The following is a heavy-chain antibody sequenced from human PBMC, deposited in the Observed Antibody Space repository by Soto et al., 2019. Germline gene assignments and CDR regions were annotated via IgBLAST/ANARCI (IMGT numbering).Heavy chain of an antibody. V-gene: IGHV3-11*06. Sequence: PGGSLRLSCAASGFTFSDYYMSWIRQAPGKGLEWVSYISSSSSCKNYADSVKGRFTISRDNAKNSLYLQMNSLRAEDTAVYYCARWMTTVTTWFDPWGQGTLVTVSS. CDR3: ARWMTTVTTWFDP. CDR1: GFTFSDYY. CDR2: ISSSSSCK. J-gene: IGHJ5*02. D-gene: IGHD4-4*01.